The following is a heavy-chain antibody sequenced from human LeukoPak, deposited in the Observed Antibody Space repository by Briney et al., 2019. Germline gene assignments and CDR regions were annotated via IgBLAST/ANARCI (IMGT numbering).Heavy chain of an antibody. V-gene: IGHV1-69*04. D-gene: IGHD5-18*01. Sequence: SVKVSCKASGGTFSSSAITWVRQAPGQGLEWMGRIIPALNITSYAQKFQGRVTITADTSTSTAYMELSSLRSEETAVYYCARDQGLTAPPPYGLDVWGQGTTVTVSS. CDR2: IIPALNIT. CDR3: ARDQGLTAPPPYGLDV. CDR1: GGTFSSSA. J-gene: IGHJ6*02.